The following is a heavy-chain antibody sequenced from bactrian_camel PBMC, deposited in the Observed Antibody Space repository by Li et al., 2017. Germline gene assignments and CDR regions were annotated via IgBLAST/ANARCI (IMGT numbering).Heavy chain of an antibody. CDR2: ITGDGLT. CDR1: GWTDPSCI. V-gene: IGHV3S53*01. Sequence: VQLVESGGGSVQAGGSLRLSCAASGWTDPSCIMGWYRQAPGKEREGVAHITGDGLTKSADSVKGRFAMSRDNAKNTLYLQLNSLRTEDTASYYCVKESLKTGYEWGQGTQVTVS. CDR3: VKESLKTGYE. J-gene: IGHJ4*01. D-gene: IGHD3*01.